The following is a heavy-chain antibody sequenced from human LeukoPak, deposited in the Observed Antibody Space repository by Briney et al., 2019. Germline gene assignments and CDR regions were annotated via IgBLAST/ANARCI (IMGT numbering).Heavy chain of an antibody. D-gene: IGHD4-17*01. CDR3: ARSPSTVNLDY. V-gene: IGHV5-51*01. Sequence: GESLKISCKASGYRFTSYWIGWVRQMPGKGLEWMGIIYPGDSDTGYSPSFQGQVTISADKSISTAYLQWSSLKASDTAMYYCARSPSTVNLDYWGQGTLVTVSS. CDR1: GYRFTSYW. J-gene: IGHJ4*02. CDR2: IYPGDSDT.